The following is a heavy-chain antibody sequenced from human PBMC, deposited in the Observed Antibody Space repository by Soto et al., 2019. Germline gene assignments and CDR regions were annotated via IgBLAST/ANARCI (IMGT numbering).Heavy chain of an antibody. CDR2: IKPDGIEK. V-gene: IGHV3-7*01. J-gene: IGHJ4*02. CDR1: GFTFSNYW. D-gene: IGHD3-3*01. CDR3: ARDEEYDFSGLD. Sequence: WGSLILSCASSGFTFSNYWMSWVRQAPGKGLEWVANIKPDGIEKYYVDSVRGRFTISRDHTKDSLYLQMTSLRAEDSAVYYCARDEEYDFSGLDWGQGTPVTVSS.